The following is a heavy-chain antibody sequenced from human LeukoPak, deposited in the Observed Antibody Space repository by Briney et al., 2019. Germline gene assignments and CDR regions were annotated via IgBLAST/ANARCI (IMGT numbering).Heavy chain of an antibody. V-gene: IGHV3-30-3*01. CDR2: TSSDLNVK. J-gene: IGHJ6*02. CDR3: ARGGGLDV. Sequence: GGSLRLSCAASGFTFRNYVIHWVRQAPGKGLEWVAVTSSDLNVKLYADSVKGRFTISRDNAKNSLYLQMSNLRAEDTAVYFCARGGGLDVWGQGATVTVSS. CDR1: GFTFRNYV. D-gene: IGHD3-16*01.